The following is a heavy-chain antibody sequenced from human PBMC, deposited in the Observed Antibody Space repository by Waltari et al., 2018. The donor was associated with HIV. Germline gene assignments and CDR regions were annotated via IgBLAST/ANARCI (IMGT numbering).Heavy chain of an antibody. J-gene: IGHJ4*02. Sequence: QLQLQESGPGLVKPSETLSLICTVSGGSISSSSYYWGWIRQPPGKGLEWIGSIYYSGSTYYNPPLKSRVTISVDTSKNQFSLKLSSVTAADTAVYYCARPYSSSWYYFDYWGQGTLVTVSS. CDR2: IYYSGST. V-gene: IGHV4-39*01. CDR1: GGSISSSSYY. D-gene: IGHD6-13*01. CDR3: ARPYSSSWYYFDY.